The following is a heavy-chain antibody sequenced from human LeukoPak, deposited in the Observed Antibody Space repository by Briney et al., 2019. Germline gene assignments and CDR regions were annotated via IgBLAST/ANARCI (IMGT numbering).Heavy chain of an antibody. CDR3: ARDESGTIKY. D-gene: IGHD3-3*01. V-gene: IGHV1-46*01. CDR2: INPSGGST. J-gene: IGHJ4*02. Sequence: ASVKVSCKVSGYTLTELSMHWVRQAPGQGLEWMGIINPSGGSTSYAQKFQGRVTMTRDMSTSTVYMELSSLRSEDTAVYYCARDESGTIKYWGQGTLVTVSS. CDR1: GYTLTELS.